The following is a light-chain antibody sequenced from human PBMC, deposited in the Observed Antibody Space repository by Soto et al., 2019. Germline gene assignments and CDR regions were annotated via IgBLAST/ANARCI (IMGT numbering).Light chain of an antibody. CDR1: SSDVGSYNL. Sequence: QSALTQPASVSGSPGQSITISCTGTSSDVGSYNLVSWYQQHPGKAPKLMIYEGSKWPSGVSNRFSGSKSDNTASLTISGLQAEDEADYYCCSYAGSSTYVFGTGTKVTVL. V-gene: IGLV2-23*01. CDR3: CSYAGSSTYV. CDR2: EGS. J-gene: IGLJ1*01.